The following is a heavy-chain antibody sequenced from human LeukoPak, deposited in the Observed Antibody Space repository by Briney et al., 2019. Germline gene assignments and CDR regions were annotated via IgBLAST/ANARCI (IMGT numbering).Heavy chain of an antibody. CDR3: ARDIDDYSTRFDP. CDR1: GGSISSYY. Sequence: SETLSLTCTVSGGSISSYYWSWIRQPPGKGLEWIGYIYYSGSTNYNPSLKSRVTISVDTSKNQFSLKLSSVTAADTAVYYCARDIDDYSTRFDPWGQGTLVTVSS. CDR2: IYYSGST. J-gene: IGHJ5*02. V-gene: IGHV4-59*01. D-gene: IGHD5-24*01.